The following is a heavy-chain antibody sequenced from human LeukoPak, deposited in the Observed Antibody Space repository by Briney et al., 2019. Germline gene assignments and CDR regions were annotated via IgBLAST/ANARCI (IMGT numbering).Heavy chain of an antibody. CDR2: ISGSGGST. D-gene: IGHD6-13*01. CDR1: GFTFSSYA. CDR3: ARALYSSSWYFDY. J-gene: IGHJ4*02. Sequence: GGSLRLSCAASGFTFSSYAMSWVRQAPGKGLEWVSAISGSGGSTYYGDSVKGRFIISRDNSKNTMYLQMTSLRAEDTAVYYCARALYSSSWYFDYWGQGTLVTVSS. V-gene: IGHV3-23*01.